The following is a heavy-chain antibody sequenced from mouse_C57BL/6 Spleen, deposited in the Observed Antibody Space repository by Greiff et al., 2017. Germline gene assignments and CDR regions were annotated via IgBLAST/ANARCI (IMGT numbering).Heavy chain of an antibody. CDR3: ARSTVVAEYYFDY. CDR1: GYTFTSYG. D-gene: IGHD1-1*01. CDR2: IYPRSGNT. J-gene: IGHJ2*01. V-gene: IGHV1-81*01. Sequence: QVQLQQSGAELARPGASVKLSCKASGYTFTSYGISWVKQRTGQGLEWIGEIYPRSGNTYYNEKFKGKATLTADKSSSTAYMELRSLTPEDSAVYFCARSTVVAEYYFDYWGQGTTLTVSS.